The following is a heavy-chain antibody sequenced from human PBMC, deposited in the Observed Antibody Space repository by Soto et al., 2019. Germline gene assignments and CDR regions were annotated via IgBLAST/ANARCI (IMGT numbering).Heavy chain of an antibody. D-gene: IGHD1-26*01. Sequence: SLNSCSTGSGDRSATNMIGGLRQMRGKCLGWMRIIYGGNYYTRYSPSFQSQVTMSADESTNTAYLQWSSPKAADTDTYYYARSSGSLPSLYDYCGQGTRVTVSS. J-gene: IGHJ4*02. V-gene: IGHV5-51*01. CDR3: ARSSGSLPSLYDY. CDR2: IYGGNYYT. CDR1: GDRSATNM.